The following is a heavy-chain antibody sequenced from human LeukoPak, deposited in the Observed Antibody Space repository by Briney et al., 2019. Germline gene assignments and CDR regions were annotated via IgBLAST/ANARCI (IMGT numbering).Heavy chain of an antibody. J-gene: IGHJ4*02. CDR1: GYTFTRYD. V-gene: IGHV1-8*01. CDR3: ARGYDFWSGAPAGY. CDR2: MNPNSGNT. D-gene: IGHD3-3*01. Sequence: ASVKVSCKASGYTFTRYDINWVRQATGQGLEWMGWMNPNSGNTGYAQKFQGRVTMTRNTSISTAYMELSSLRSEDTAVYYCARGYDFWSGAPAGYWGQGTLVTVSS.